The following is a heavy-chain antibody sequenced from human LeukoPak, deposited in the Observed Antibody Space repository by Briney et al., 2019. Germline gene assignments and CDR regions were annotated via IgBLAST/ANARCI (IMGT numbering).Heavy chain of an antibody. D-gene: IGHD3-3*01. CDR1: GFTFRSYG. V-gene: IGHV3-33*06. Sequence: PGGSLRLSCAASGFTFRSYGVHWVRQAPGKGLEWVAVIWYDGSNKYYADSVKGRFTISRDDSKNTLYLQMNSLRAEDTAVYYCAKAGRDFWSGYPYYFDYWGQGTLVTVSS. CDR3: AKAGRDFWSGYPYYFDY. J-gene: IGHJ4*02. CDR2: IWYDGSNK.